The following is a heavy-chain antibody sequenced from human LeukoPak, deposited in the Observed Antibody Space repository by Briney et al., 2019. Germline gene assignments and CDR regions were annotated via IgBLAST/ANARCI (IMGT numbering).Heavy chain of an antibody. CDR2: IIGDGTRT. V-gene: IGHV3-74*01. CDR1: GFSFSYYW. D-gene: IGHD2-8*01. CDR3: LRVDDTNGHNWFDP. Sequence: GGSLRLSCAASGFSFSYYWIHWVRQGSGKGPVWVSRIIGDGTRTDYADSVKGRFTISRGNAKSTLYLQMNSLTVEDTAVYYCLRVDDTNGHNWFDPWGQGTLVTVSS. J-gene: IGHJ5*02.